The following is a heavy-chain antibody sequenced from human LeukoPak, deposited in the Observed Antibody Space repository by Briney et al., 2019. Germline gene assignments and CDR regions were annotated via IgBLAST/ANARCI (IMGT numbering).Heavy chain of an antibody. V-gene: IGHV4-59*01. CDR3: AREITSSGWYYFDY. J-gene: IGHJ4*02. Sequence: SETLSLTCTVSGGSISSYYWSWIRQPPGKGLEWIGYIYYSGSTNYNPSLKSRVTISVDTSKNQFSLKLSSVTAADTAVYHCAREITSSGWYYFDYWGQGTLATVSS. CDR2: IYYSGST. CDR1: GGSISSYY. D-gene: IGHD6-19*01.